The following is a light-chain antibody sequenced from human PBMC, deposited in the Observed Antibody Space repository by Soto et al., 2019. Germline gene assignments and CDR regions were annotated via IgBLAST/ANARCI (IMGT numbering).Light chain of an antibody. J-gene: IGLJ1*01. CDR1: SSDVGGYNY. V-gene: IGLV2-14*01. Sequence: QSALTQPASVSGSPGQSITISCTGTSSDVGGYNYVSWYQQHPGKAPKLLIYDVNNRPSGVSNRFSGSKSGNTASLTSSGLQAEDEADYYCSSYTSSSNVFGTGTKLTVL. CDR3: SSYTSSSNV. CDR2: DVN.